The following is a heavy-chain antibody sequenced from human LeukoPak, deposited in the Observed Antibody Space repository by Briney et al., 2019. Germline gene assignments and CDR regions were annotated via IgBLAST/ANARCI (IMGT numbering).Heavy chain of an antibody. Sequence: GGALRLSCAASGFTFCTYSMSWGRQAPGKGVEWVSAISGSGGSTYYADSVKGRFTISRDNSKNTLYLQMNSLRAEDTAVYYCAKAGTPWYYFDYWGQGTLVTVSS. D-gene: IGHD6-13*01. CDR3: AKAGTPWYYFDY. J-gene: IGHJ4*02. CDR2: ISGSGGST. CDR1: GFTFCTYS. V-gene: IGHV3-23*01.